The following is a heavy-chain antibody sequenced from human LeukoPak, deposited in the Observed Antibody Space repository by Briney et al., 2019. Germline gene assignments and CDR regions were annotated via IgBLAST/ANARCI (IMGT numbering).Heavy chain of an antibody. D-gene: IGHD1-26*01. V-gene: IGHV3-64D*06. CDR1: GFTFRSYA. CDR2: ISSNGGTT. J-gene: IGHJ6*02. Sequence: GGSLRLSCSASGFTFRSYAMHWVRQAPGKGLEYVSGISSNGGTTYYADSVKGRFTTSRDNSKNTLYLQMSSLRAEDTAVYYCVEGEGYGMDVWGQGTTVTDSS. CDR3: VEGEGYGMDV.